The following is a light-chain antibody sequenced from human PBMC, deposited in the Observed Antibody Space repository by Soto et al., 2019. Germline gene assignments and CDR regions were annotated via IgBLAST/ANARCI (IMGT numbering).Light chain of an antibody. V-gene: IGKV3-11*01. CDR2: DAF. CDR1: QSVGSY. Sequence: EIVLTQSPATLSLSPGERATLSCRASQSVGSYFAWYQQKPGQAPRLLIYDAFSRATGIPARFSGSGSGTDFTPTITSLEPEDFPVYFCQQRSSWPLTFGGGTMVEIK. CDR3: QQRSSWPLT. J-gene: IGKJ4*02.